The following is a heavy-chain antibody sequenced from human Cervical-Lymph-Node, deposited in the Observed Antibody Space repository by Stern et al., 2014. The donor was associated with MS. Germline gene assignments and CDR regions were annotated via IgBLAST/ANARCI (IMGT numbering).Heavy chain of an antibody. CDR2: IYSGGST. CDR3: ARSRGVAGFNWFDP. CDR1: GFTVSTNY. V-gene: IGHV3-53*01. Sequence: EVQLVESGGGLIQPGGPLRLSCAASGFTVSTNYMSWVRQAPGKGLEWVPVIYSGGSTYYADSVKGRFTISRDNSKNTLYLQMNSLRAEDTAVYYCARSRGVAGFNWFDPWGQGTLVTVSS. J-gene: IGHJ5*02. D-gene: IGHD6-19*01.